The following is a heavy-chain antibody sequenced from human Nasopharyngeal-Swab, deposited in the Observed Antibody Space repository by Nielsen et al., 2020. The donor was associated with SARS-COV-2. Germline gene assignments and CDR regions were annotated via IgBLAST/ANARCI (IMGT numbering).Heavy chain of an antibody. Sequence: WIRPCPVKRLEWVGRIKSKTDGGTTDYAAPVKGRFTISRDDSKNTLYLQMNSLKTEDTAVYYCTTDLAYCGGDCYSPYYYGMDVWGQGTTVTVSS. CDR3: TTDLAYCGGDCYSPYYYGMDV. D-gene: IGHD2-21*02. J-gene: IGHJ6*02. V-gene: IGHV3-15*01. CDR2: IKSKTDGGTT.